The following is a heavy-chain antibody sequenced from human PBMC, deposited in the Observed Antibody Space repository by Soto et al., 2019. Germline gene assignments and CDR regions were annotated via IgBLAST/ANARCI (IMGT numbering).Heavy chain of an antibody. D-gene: IGHD3-22*01. J-gene: IGHJ4*02. V-gene: IGHV3-23*01. Sequence: EVQLLESGGGLVQPGGSLRLSCAASGFTFSSYAMSWVRQAPGKGLEWVSAISGSGGSTYYADSVKGRFTISRDNSKNTLYLQMNSLRAEDTAVYYCAKAADGGGYSYGYDYYYDSSGYYYAFDYWGQGTLVTVSS. CDR2: ISGSGGST. CDR3: AKAADGGGYSYGYDYYYDSSGYYYAFDY. CDR1: GFTFSSYA.